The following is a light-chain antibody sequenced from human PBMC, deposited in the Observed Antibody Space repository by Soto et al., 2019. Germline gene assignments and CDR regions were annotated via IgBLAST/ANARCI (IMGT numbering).Light chain of an antibody. V-gene: IGLV1-47*01. CDR2: RNN. Sequence: QSVLTQPPSASGTPGQRVTISCSGSSSNIGSNYVYWYQQLPGTAPKLLIYRNNQRPSGVPDRFSGSKSGTSASPAIRGLRSEDEADYYCAAWDDSLSGHVVFGGGTKLTVL. J-gene: IGLJ2*01. CDR1: SSNIGSNY. CDR3: AAWDDSLSGHVV.